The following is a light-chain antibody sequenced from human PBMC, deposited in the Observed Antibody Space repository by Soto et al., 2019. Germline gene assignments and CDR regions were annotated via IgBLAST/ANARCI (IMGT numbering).Light chain of an antibody. CDR2: GAS. CDR1: QSVTSSY. Sequence: IVLTHSPGTPSLSPWERATLSCRASQSVTSSYLAWYQQKFGQAPRLLIYGASTRATGSPDRFSASGSATEFTLTISSLQSEDFAVYYCQQYNDWPRKFGQGTKVDIK. J-gene: IGKJ1*01. CDR3: QQYNDWPRK. V-gene: IGKV3-15*01.